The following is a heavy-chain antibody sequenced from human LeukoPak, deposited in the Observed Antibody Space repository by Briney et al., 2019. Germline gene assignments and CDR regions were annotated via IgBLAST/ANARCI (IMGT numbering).Heavy chain of an antibody. V-gene: IGHV3-7*01. D-gene: IGHD5-18*01. CDR1: GLTFSSSW. CDR2: INPDGYKK. J-gene: IGHJ4*02. Sequence: SGGSLRLSCAVSGLTFSSSWMDWVRQAPGKGLEWVASINPDGYKKYSADSVKGRFTISRDNAENSLYLQMNSLRVEDTAFYYCARDLAYSRLDYWGQGMLVTVSS. CDR3: ARDLAYSRLDY.